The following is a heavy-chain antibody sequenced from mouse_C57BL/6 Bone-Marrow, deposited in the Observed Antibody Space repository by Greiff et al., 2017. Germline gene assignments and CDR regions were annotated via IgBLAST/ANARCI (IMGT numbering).Heavy chain of an antibody. CDR2: IDPSDSYT. D-gene: IGHD2-4*01. V-gene: IGHV1-69*01. Sequence: QVQLQQSGAELVMPGASVKLSCKASGYTFTSYWMHWVKQRPGQGLEWIGEIDPSDSYTNYNQKFKGKSTLTVDKSSSTAYMQLSSLTSEDSAVYYCARGRGGLRRPYAMDYWGQGTSVTVSS. J-gene: IGHJ4*01. CDR3: ARGRGGLRRPYAMDY. CDR1: GYTFTSYW.